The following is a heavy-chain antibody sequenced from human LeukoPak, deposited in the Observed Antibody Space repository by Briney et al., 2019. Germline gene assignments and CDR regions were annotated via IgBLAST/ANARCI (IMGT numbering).Heavy chain of an antibody. J-gene: IGHJ5*02. CDR3: AKVILGVNVPHWFDR. Sequence: GGSLRLSCAVSGFTFSSYAVSWVRQAPGKGLAWVSALSSGGATTYYADSVKGRFTISRDNYKNTLYLQMSSLRAEDTAVYYCAKVILGVNVPHWFDRWGQGTLVTVSS. V-gene: IGHV3-23*01. CDR2: LSSGGATT. CDR1: GFTFSSYA. D-gene: IGHD3-3*01.